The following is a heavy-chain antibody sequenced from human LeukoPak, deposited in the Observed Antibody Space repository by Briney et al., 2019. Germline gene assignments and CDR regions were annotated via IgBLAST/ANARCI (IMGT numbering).Heavy chain of an antibody. CDR2: LHADGNEK. Sequence: GESLRLSCAASGFTFSSYAMSWVRQAPGKGLEWVARLHADGNEKYFVHSVKGRFTVSRDNAKNSLYLQMNSLRVEDTAVYYCARGGYSFDYLGQGTLVTVSS. V-gene: IGHV3-7*01. D-gene: IGHD5-12*01. CDR3: ARGGYSFDY. CDR1: GFTFSSYA. J-gene: IGHJ4*02.